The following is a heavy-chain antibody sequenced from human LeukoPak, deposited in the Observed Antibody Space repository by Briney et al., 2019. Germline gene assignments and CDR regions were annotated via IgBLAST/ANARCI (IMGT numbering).Heavy chain of an antibody. Sequence: ASVKVSFKASGYTFTSYGISWVRQAPGQGLEWMGWISAYNGNTKYAQKLPGRVTMTTDTSTSTAYMELRSLRSDDTAVFYCARGHRTAAYDSSGSDYWGQGTLVTVS. CDR2: ISAYNGNT. V-gene: IGHV1-18*01. D-gene: IGHD3-22*01. J-gene: IGHJ4*02. CDR3: ARGHRTAAYDSSGSDY. CDR1: GYTFTSYG.